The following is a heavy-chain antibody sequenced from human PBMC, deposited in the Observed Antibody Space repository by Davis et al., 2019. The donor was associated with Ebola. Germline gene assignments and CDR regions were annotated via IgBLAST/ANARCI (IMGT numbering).Heavy chain of an antibody. J-gene: IGHJ4*02. D-gene: IGHD6-19*01. Sequence: GESLKISCAASGFTFRNYWMSWVRQAPGKGLEWVANIKQDGSEKYYVDSVKGRFTISRDNAKNSLYLQMNSLRAEDTAVYYCARDIAVAASDYWGQGTLVTVSS. CDR3: ARDIAVAASDY. CDR1: GFTFRNYW. V-gene: IGHV3-7*03. CDR2: IKQDGSEK.